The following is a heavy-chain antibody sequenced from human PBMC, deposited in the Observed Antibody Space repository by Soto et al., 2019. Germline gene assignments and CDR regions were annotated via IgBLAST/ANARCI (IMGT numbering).Heavy chain of an antibody. CDR2: INHSGST. CDR1: GGSFSGYY. CDR3: ARGRFFIVVVPAAMTWFDP. Sequence: QVQLQQWGAGLLKPSETLSLTCAVYGGSFSGYYWSWIRQPPGKGLEWIGEINHSGSTNYNPSLKSRVTRSVDTSKNQFSLKLSSVTAADTAVYYCARGRFFIVVVPAAMTWFDPWGQGTLVTVSS. D-gene: IGHD2-2*01. J-gene: IGHJ5*02. V-gene: IGHV4-34*01.